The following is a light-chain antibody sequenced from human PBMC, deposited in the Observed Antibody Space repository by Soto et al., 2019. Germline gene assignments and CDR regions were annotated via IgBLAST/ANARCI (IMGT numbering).Light chain of an antibody. CDR1: RYIRSD. CDR3: QQDYNLWT. J-gene: IGKJ1*01. V-gene: IGKV1-6*01. Sequence: IQMTQSPSSLSASVGDRVSITCRASRYIRSDLSWYQQRPGQAPKVLIYAASSLQSGVPARFSGSGSGTDFTLTISSLQPEDFAVYYCQQDYNLWTFGQGTKVDI. CDR2: AAS.